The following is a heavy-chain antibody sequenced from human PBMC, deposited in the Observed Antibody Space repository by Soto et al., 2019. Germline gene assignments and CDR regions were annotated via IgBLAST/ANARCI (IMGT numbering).Heavy chain of an antibody. V-gene: IGHV4-4*02. D-gene: IGHD4-17*01. CDR3: ARSTVTEDY. CDR2: IYHSGST. Sequence: QVQLQESGPGLVKPSGTLSLTCAVSGASISSNNWWNWVRHPPGKELEWVGEIYHSGSTNYNLSLRSRVTISIDKSKNQLSLKLSSVTAADPAVYYCARSTVTEDYWGQGTLVTVSS. J-gene: IGHJ4*02. CDR1: GASISSNNW.